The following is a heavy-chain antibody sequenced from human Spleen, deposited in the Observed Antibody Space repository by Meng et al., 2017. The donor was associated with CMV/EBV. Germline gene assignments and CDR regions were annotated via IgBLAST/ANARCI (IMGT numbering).Heavy chain of an antibody. V-gene: IGHV3-7*01. J-gene: IGHJ4*02. CDR2: IKQDGSEK. CDR3: ASGNYFDY. Sequence: GESLKISCAASGFTFSSYAMSWVRQAPGKGLEWVASIKQDGSEKYYVDSVKGRFTISRDNARNSLYLQMSSLRAEDTAVYYCASGNYFDYWGQGTLVTVSS. CDR1: GFTFSSYA. D-gene: IGHD1-1*01.